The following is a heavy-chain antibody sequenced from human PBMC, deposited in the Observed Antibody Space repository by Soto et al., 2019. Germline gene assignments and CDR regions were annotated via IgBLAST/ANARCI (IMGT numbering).Heavy chain of an antibody. CDR1: GFTFSSYG. D-gene: IGHD4-17*01. J-gene: IGHJ4*02. CDR2: ISYDGSNK. CDR3: AKDVTTVTTTRGGY. Sequence: QVQLVESGGGVVQPGRSLRLSCAASGFTFSSYGMHWVRQAPGKGLEWVAVISYDGSNKYYADSVKGRFTISRDNSKNTLYLQMSSRRAEDTAVYYCAKDVTTVTTTRGGYGGQGTLVTVSS. V-gene: IGHV3-30*18.